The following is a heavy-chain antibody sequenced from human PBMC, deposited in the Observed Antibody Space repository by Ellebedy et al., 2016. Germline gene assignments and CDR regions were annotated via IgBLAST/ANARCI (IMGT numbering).Heavy chain of an antibody. Sequence: ASVKVSCKASGYTFTSYAMHWVRQAPGQRLEWMGWINAGNGNTKYSQKFQGRVTITRDTSASTAYMELSSLRSEDTAVYYCARDGQDYYYYYMDVWGKGTTVTVSS. CDR1: GYTFTSYA. CDR2: INAGNGNT. J-gene: IGHJ6*03. V-gene: IGHV1-3*01. CDR3: ARDGQDYYYYYMDV.